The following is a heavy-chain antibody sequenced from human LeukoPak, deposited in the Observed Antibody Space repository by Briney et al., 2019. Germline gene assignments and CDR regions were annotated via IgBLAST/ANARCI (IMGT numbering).Heavy chain of an antibody. CDR3: TRSPPGIAAAGTSDY. CDR2: IRSKANSYAT. J-gene: IGHJ4*02. V-gene: IGHV3-73*01. Sequence: GRSLRLSCAASGVTFSGSAMHCVRHASRKGLEWGGRIRSKANSYATAYAAAVKGRFTISRDDSKNTAYLQMNSLKTEDTAVYYCTRSPPGIAAAGTSDYWGQGTLVTVSS. CDR1: GVTFSGSA. D-gene: IGHD6-13*01.